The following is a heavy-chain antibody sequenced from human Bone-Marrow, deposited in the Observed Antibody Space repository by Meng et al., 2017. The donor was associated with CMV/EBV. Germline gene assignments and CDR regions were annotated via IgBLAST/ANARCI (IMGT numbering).Heavy chain of an antibody. J-gene: IGHJ5*02. CDR2: MNPNSGNT. Sequence: ASVKVSCKAPGYTFTSYDINWVRQATGQGLEWMGWMNPNSGNTGYAQKFKGRVTMTRNTSISTAYMELSSLRSEDTAVYYCARGVGMVLLWFGGPDWFDPWGQGTLVTVSS. CDR1: GYTFTSYD. CDR3: ARGVGMVLLWFGGPDWFDP. V-gene: IGHV1-8*01. D-gene: IGHD3-10*01.